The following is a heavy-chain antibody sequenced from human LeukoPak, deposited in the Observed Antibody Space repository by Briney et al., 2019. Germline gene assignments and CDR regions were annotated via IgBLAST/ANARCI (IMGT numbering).Heavy chain of an antibody. J-gene: IGHJ4*02. CDR1: GGSISSGGYY. CDR3: ARGGKGDYGGKGGEDY. Sequence: SETLSLTSTVSGGSISSGGYYWSWIRQHPGKGLEWIGYIYYSGSTYYNPSLKSRVTISVDTSKNQFSLKLSSVTAADTAVYYCARGGKGDYGGKGGEDYWGQGTLVTVSS. D-gene: IGHD4-23*01. CDR2: IYYSGST. V-gene: IGHV4-31*03.